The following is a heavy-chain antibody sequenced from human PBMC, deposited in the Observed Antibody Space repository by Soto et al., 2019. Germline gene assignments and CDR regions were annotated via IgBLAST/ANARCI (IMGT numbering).Heavy chain of an antibody. CDR3: ARGRGATSSYYYYGMDV. CDR2: INPNSGGT. D-gene: IGHD1-26*01. J-gene: IGHJ6*02. CDR1: GYSFTGYF. V-gene: IGHV1-2*02. Sequence: ASVKVSCKASGYSFTGYFLNWVRQAPGQGLEWMGWINPNSGGTKYAQKFQGRVTITADESTSTAYMELSSLRSEDTAVYYCARGRGATSSYYYYGMDVWGQGTTVTVSS.